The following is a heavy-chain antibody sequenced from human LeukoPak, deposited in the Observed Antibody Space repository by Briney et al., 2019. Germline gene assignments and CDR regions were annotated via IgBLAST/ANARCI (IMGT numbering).Heavy chain of an antibody. CDR2: IYSSGST. V-gene: IGHV4-61*02. CDR1: GGSISSGSYY. CDR3: ARDGYRVTGYYYYMDV. D-gene: IGHD5-12*01. J-gene: IGHJ6*03. Sequence: SETLSLTCTVSGGSISSGSYYWSWIRQPAGKGLEWIGRIYSSGSTNFNPSLESRVTVSADMSKNQFSLKLSSVTAADTAVYFCARDGYRVTGYYYYMDVWGKGTTVTVSS.